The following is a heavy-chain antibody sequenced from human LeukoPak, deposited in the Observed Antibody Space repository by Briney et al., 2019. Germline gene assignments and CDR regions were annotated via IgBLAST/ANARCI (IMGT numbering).Heavy chain of an antibody. CDR1: GFTFSSYA. CDR3: AKDSVGYYYGSGSYSPVDY. Sequence: PGGSLRLSCAASGFTFSSYAMSWVRQAPGKGLGWVSAISGSGGSTYYADSVKGRFTISRDNSKNTLYLQMNSLRAEDTAVYYCAKDSVGYYYGSGSYSPVDYWGQGTLVTVSS. CDR2: ISGSGGST. D-gene: IGHD3-10*01. V-gene: IGHV3-23*01. J-gene: IGHJ4*02.